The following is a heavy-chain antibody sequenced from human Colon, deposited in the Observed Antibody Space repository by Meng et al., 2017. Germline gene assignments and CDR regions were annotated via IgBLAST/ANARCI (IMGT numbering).Heavy chain of an antibody. J-gene: IGHJ4*02. CDR1: GGSVSSGSYY. Sequence: SETLSLTCTVSGGSVSSGSYYWSWIRQPPGKGLEWIGYIYYSGSTNYNPSLKSRVTISVDTSKNQFSLKLSSVTAADTAVYYCAREDIVVVPAAFDYWGQGPLVTVSS. V-gene: IGHV4-61*01. CDR2: IYYSGST. D-gene: IGHD2-2*01. CDR3: AREDIVVVPAAFDY.